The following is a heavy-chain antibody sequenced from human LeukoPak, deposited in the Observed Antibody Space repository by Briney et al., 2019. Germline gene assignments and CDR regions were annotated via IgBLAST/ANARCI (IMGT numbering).Heavy chain of an antibody. CDR1: GYTFTGYY. Sequence: GASVKVSCKASGYTFTGYYMHWVRQAPGQGLEWMGQINPNSGGTNYAQEFQGRVTMTRDTSVSTAYMELSRLRSDDTAVYYCARSRLGYCSGGSCYSGAIWGQGTMVTVSS. CDR2: INPNSGGT. V-gene: IGHV1-2*06. J-gene: IGHJ3*02. CDR3: ARSRLGYCSGGSCYSGAI. D-gene: IGHD2-15*01.